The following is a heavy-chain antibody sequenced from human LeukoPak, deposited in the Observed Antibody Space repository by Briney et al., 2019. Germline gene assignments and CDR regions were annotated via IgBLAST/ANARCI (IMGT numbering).Heavy chain of an antibody. CDR2: IYYSGST. D-gene: IGHD1-26*01. V-gene: IGHV4-39*01. J-gene: IGHJ4*02. CDR1: GGSISSSSYY. CDR3: ARRDTGSYSRY. Sequence: PSETLSLTCTVSGGSISSSSYYWGWIRQPPGKGLEWIGTIYYSGSTSYNPSLKSRVTISIDTSKNQFSLKLSSVTAADTAVYYCARRDTGSYSRYWGQGTLVTVSS.